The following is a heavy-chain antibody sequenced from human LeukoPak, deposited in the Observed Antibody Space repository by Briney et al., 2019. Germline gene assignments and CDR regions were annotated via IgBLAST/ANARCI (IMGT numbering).Heavy chain of an antibody. Sequence: ASVKVSCTASGGTFSSYAISCVRQAPGQGLEWMGGIIPIFGTANYAQKFQGRVTITADESTSTAYMELSSLRSEDTAVYYCARGSSGWYLSSAYYFDYWGQGTLVTVSP. CDR1: GGTFSSYA. CDR3: ARGSSGWYLSSAYYFDY. CDR2: IIPIFGTA. V-gene: IGHV1-69*13. J-gene: IGHJ4*02. D-gene: IGHD6-19*01.